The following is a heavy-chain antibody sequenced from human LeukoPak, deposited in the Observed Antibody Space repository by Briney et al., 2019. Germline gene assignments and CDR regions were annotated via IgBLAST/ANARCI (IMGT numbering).Heavy chain of an antibody. V-gene: IGHV3-48*03. CDR2: ISSSGSTI. J-gene: IGHJ6*03. Sequence: GGSLRLSCAASGFTFSSYEMNWVRQAPGKGLEWVSYISSSGSTIYYADSVKGRFTISRDNAKNSLYLQMNSLRAEDTAVYYCAREVWFGESVYYYYMDVWGKGTTVTISS. D-gene: IGHD3-10*01. CDR1: GFTFSSYE. CDR3: AREVWFGESVYYYYMDV.